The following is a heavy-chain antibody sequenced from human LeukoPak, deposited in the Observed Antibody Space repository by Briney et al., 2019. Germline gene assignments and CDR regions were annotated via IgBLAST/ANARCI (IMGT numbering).Heavy chain of an antibody. D-gene: IGHD3-9*01. CDR3: AKRATSRYFDWPSMDV. J-gene: IGHJ6*02. Sequence: GGSLRLSCAASGFTFSSYAMSWVRQAPGKGLEWVSAISGSGGSTYYADSVKGQFTISRDNSKNTLYLQMNSLRAEDTAVYYCAKRATSRYFDWPSMDVWGQGTTVTVSS. V-gene: IGHV3-23*01. CDR2: ISGSGGST. CDR1: GFTFSSYA.